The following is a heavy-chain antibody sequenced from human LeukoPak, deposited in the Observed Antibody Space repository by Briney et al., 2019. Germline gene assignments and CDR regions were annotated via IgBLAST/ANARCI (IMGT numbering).Heavy chain of an antibody. CDR1: GFTFSSYA. J-gene: IGHJ3*02. V-gene: IGHV3-30-3*01. Sequence: GRSLRLSCAASGFTFSSYAMHWVRQAPGKGLECVAVISYDGSNKYYADSVKGRFTISRDNSKNTLYLRMNSLRAEDTAVYYCARVPYYSAFDIWGQGTMVTVS. CDR2: ISYDGSNK. CDR3: ARVPYYSAFDI. D-gene: IGHD3-22*01.